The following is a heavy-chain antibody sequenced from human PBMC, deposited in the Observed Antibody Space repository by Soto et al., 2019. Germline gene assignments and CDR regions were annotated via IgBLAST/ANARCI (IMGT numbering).Heavy chain of an antibody. V-gene: IGHV1-18*01. CDR2: ISAYNGDT. D-gene: IGHD6-19*01. CDR1: GYSFTNYG. J-gene: IGHJ6*03. CDR3: ARDRGVAPPVAGNTHYYYYMDV. Sequence: QDQLVQSGGEVKKPGASVKVSCKASGYSFTNYGITWVRQAPGQGFEWMGWISAYNGDTNYAQKLQGRVTMTTDASTSTAYLELRILRSDDTALYYCARDRGVAPPVAGNTHYYYYMDVWGKGTTVTVSS.